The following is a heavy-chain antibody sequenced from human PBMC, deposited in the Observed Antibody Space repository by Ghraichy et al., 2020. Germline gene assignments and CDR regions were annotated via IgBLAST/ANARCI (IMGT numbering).Heavy chain of an antibody. D-gene: IGHD5-18*01. Sequence: GGSLRLSCAASGFTFSSYSMNWVRQAPGKGLEWVSSISSSSSYIYYADSVKGRFTISRDNAKNSLYLQMNSLRAEDTAVYYCARDLRGSYGYRGCFDYWGQGTLVTVSS. CDR3: ARDLRGSYGYRGCFDY. CDR1: GFTFSSYS. CDR2: ISSSSSYI. V-gene: IGHV3-21*01. J-gene: IGHJ4*02.